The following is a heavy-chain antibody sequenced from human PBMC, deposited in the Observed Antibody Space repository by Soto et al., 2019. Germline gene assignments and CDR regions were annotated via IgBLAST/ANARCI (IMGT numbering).Heavy chain of an antibody. J-gene: IGHJ6*02. Sequence: PGESLKISWKGSGYGFTSYWIGWVRPVPGKGLEWMGIIYPGDSDTGYSPSFQGQVTISADKSSSTAYPQWSSLKASDTAMYYCARHGVDIVATISYYYYGMDVWGQGTTVTVSS. V-gene: IGHV5-51*01. CDR3: ARHGVDIVATISYYYYGMDV. CDR1: GYGFTSYW. D-gene: IGHD5-12*01. CDR2: IYPGDSDT.